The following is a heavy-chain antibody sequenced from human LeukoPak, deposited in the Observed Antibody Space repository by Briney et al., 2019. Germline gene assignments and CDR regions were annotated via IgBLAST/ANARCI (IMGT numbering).Heavy chain of an antibody. J-gene: IGHJ4*02. V-gene: IGHV3-48*03. D-gene: IGHD3-10*01. CDR1: GFTFSNYE. CDR2: ISTGGSTI. CDR3: ARDRGGYNYGYCDY. Sequence: PGRSLSLSCAASGFTFSNYEMNWVRQAPGKGLEWVSYISTGGSTIFYADSVKGRFTISRDNAKNSMYLQMSSLRAEDTAVYYCARDRGGYNYGYCDYWGQGTLVTVSS.